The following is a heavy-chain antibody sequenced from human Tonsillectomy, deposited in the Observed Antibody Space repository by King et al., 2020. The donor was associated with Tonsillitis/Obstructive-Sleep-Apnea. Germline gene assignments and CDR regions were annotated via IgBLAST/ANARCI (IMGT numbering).Heavy chain of an antibody. V-gene: IGHV3-48*02. CDR1: GFTFSSYS. D-gene: IGHD4-17*01. J-gene: IGHJ4*02. CDR2: ISSSSSTI. CDR3: ARTPYGDSLFDY. Sequence: LVESGGGLVQPGGSLRLSCAASGFTFSSYSMNWVRQAPGKGLEWVSYISSSSSTIYYADSVKGRLPISRDNAKNSLYLQMNSLRDEDTVVYYCARTPYGDSLFDYWGQGTLVTVSS.